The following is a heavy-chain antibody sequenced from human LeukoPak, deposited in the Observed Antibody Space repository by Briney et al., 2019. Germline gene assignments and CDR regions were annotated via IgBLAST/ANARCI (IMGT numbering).Heavy chain of an antibody. V-gene: IGHV4-39*01. J-gene: IGHJ4*02. CDR3: ARLIVGATCFDY. D-gene: IGHD1-26*01. CDR2: IYYSGST. Sequence: SETLSLTCTVSGGSISSSSYYWGWIRQPPGKGLGWIGSIYYSGSTYYNPSLKSRVTISVDTSKNQFSLKLSSVTAADTAVYYCARLIVGATCFDYWGQGTLVTVSS. CDR1: GGSISSSSYY.